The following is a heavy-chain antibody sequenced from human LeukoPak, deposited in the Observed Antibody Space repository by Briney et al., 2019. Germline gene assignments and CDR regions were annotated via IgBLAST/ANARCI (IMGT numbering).Heavy chain of an antibody. CDR2: INPNSGGT. CDR3: ARDPWGYLRSFDY. V-gene: IGHV1-2*02. CDR1: RYTFTGYY. D-gene: IGHD3-16*01. Sequence: VASVKVSCKASRYTFTGYYMHWVRQAPGQGLEWMGWINPNSGGTNYAQKFQGGVTMTRDTSISTAYMELSRLRSDDTAVYYCARDPWGYLRSFDYWGQGTLVTVSS. J-gene: IGHJ4*02.